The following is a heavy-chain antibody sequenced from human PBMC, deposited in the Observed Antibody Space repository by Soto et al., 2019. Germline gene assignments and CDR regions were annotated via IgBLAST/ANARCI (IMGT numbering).Heavy chain of an antibody. CDR3: ARTLGYCGSTSCPDAFDI. Sequence: QVQLVQSGAEVKKPGSSVKVSCKASGGTFSSYTISWVRQAPGQGLEWMGRIIPILGIANYAQKFQGRVTITADKSTSTAYMELSSLRSEDTAVYYCARTLGYCGSTSCPDAFDIWGQGTMVTVSS. CDR1: GGTFSSYT. J-gene: IGHJ3*02. D-gene: IGHD2-2*01. V-gene: IGHV1-69*02. CDR2: IIPILGIA.